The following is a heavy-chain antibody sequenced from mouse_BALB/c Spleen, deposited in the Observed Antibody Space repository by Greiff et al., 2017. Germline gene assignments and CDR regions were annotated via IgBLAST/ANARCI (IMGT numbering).Heavy chain of an antibody. CDR3: ARSHYRYDYAMDY. V-gene: IGHV14-3*02. Sequence: EVKLVESGAELVKPGASVKLSCTASGFNIKDTHIHWVRQRPDQGLEWIGRIDPANGNTKYDPKFQGKATITADTSANTAYLQLSSLTSEDTAVYYCARSHYRYDYAMDYWGQGTSVTVSS. CDR2: IDPANGNT. CDR1: GFNIKDTH. D-gene: IGHD2-14*01. J-gene: IGHJ4*01.